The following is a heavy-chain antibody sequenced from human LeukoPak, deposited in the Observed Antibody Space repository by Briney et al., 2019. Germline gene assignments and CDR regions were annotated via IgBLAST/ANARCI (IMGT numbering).Heavy chain of an antibody. V-gene: IGHV3-7*01. CDR3: ASILRTVTTFDY. D-gene: IGHD4-17*01. Sequence: PGGSLRLSCAASGFTFSSYWMSWVRQAPGKGLEWVANIKQDGSGKYYVDSVKGRFTISRDNAKNSLYLQMNSLRAEDTAVYYCASILRTVTTFDYWGQGTLVTVSS. CDR1: GFTFSSYW. CDR2: IKQDGSGK. J-gene: IGHJ4*02.